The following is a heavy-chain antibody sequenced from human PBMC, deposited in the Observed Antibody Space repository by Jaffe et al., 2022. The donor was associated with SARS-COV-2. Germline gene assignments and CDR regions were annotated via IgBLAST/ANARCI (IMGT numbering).Heavy chain of an antibody. V-gene: IGHV3-30*18. CDR2: ISYDGSNK. CDR1: GFTFSSYG. D-gene: IGHD3-22*01. CDR3: AKDWHYYDRDGGGDAFDI. Sequence: QVQLVESGGGVVQPGRSLRLSCAASGFTFSSYGMHWVRQAPGKGLEWVAVISYDGSNKYYADSVKGRFTISRDNSKNTLYLQMNSLRAEDTAVYYCAKDWHYYDRDGGGDAFDIWGQGTMVTVSS. J-gene: IGHJ3*02.